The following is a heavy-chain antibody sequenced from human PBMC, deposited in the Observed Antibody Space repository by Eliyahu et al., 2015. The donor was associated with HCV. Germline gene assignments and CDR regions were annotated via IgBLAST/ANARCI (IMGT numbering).Heavy chain of an antibody. D-gene: IGHD4-17*01. V-gene: IGHV4-4*02. CDR3: ARVQTTVTTFGRASGKYYFDY. J-gene: IGHJ4*02. Sequence: QVQLQESGPGLVKPSGTLSLTCAVSGGPISSSNWWXWVRQPPGKGLEWIGEIYHSGSTNYNPSLKSRVTISVDKSKNQFSLKLSSVTAADTAVYYCARVQTTVTTFGRASGKYYFDYWGQGTLVTVSS. CDR2: IYHSGST. CDR1: GGPISSSNW.